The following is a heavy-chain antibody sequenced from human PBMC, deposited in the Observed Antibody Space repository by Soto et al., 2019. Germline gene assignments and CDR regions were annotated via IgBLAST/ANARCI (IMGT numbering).Heavy chain of an antibody. V-gene: IGHV3-66*01. D-gene: IGHD5-12*01. CDR2: IYSGGSK. CDR1: GFTVSSNY. CDR3: QRDGLMVATFDF. J-gene: IGHJ4*02. Sequence: GGSLRLSCAASGFTVSSNYMSWVRQAPGKGLEWVSVIYSGGSKYYADSVKGRLTISRDNSKNTLYLQMNSLRAEDSSVYYCQRDGLMVATFDFWGQGTLVTVSS.